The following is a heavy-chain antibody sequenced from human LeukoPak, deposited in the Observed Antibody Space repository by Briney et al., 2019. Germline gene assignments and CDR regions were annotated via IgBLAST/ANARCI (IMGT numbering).Heavy chain of an antibody. CDR3: ARDQHSSSYGANFDY. D-gene: IGHD6-6*01. CDR2: INPSSGGT. CDR1: RYTFTGYY. J-gene: IGHJ4*02. Sequence: ASVKVSRKASRYTFTGYYMHWVREAPGQGLEWMGWINPSSGGTNYAQKFQGRVTMTRDTSISTAYMELSRLRSDDTAVYYCARDQHSSSYGANFDYWGQGTLVTVSS. V-gene: IGHV1-2*02.